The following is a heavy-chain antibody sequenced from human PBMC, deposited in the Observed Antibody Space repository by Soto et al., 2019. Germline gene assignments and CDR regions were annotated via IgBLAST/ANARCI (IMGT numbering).Heavy chain of an antibody. CDR2: VDPNGGGS. CDR3: ATWADDGDFGGFDF. CDR1: GYSFTDYK. J-gene: IGHJ4*01. V-gene: IGHV1-2*04. Sequence: ASVKVSCKTSGYSFTDYKLHWVRQAPGQGLEWMGWVDPNGGGSNSAQKFQGSVTMTWDTSITTAYLDLTRLTTNDTATYFCATWADDGDFGGFDFWG. D-gene: IGHD4-17*01.